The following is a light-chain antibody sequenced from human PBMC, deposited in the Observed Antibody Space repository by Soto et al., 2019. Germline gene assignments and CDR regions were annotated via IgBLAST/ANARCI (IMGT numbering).Light chain of an antibody. CDR3: QKYNSAPKWT. J-gene: IGKJ1*01. Sequence: DIQMTQSPSSLSASVGDRVTITCRASQGISNYLAWYQQKPGKVPKLLIYAASTLQSGVPSRFSRSGSETDFTLTISSLQPEDVATYYCQKYNSAPKWTFGQGTKVEIK. V-gene: IGKV1-27*01. CDR1: QGISNY. CDR2: AAS.